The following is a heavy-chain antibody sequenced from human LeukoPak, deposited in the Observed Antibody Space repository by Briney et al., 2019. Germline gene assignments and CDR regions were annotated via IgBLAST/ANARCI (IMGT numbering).Heavy chain of an antibody. CDR2: IYGGGNT. V-gene: IGHV3-53*01. J-gene: IGHJ6*02. D-gene: IGHD1-26*01. CDR3: ASDGAYAMAV. CDR1: GFIATSNY. Sequence: GGSLRLSCSFSGFIATSNYMAWVRQSPGKGLQWISFIYGGGNTLYADSVRGRFTISRDNAKNTVSLQMNSLRAEDTAVYYCASDGAYAMAVWGQGTTVTVSS.